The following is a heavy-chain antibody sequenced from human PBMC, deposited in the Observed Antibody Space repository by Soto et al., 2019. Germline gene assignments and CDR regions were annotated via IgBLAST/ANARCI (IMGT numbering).Heavy chain of an antibody. Sequence: QVQLVQSGAEVKKPGASVKVSCKASGYTFTSYGISWVRQAPGQGLEWMGWISAYNGNTNYAQKLQGRVTMTTDTSTSTAYMELRSLRSDDTAVYYGARSIIGYCSGGSCYADFDIWGQGTMVTVSS. V-gene: IGHV1-18*01. CDR1: GYTFTSYG. CDR2: ISAYNGNT. J-gene: IGHJ3*02. CDR3: ARSIIGYCSGGSCYADFDI. D-gene: IGHD2-15*01.